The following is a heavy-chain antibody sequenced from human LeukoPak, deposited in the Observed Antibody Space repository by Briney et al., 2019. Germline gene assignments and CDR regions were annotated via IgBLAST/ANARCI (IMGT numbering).Heavy chain of an antibody. CDR1: GVTFSSYG. J-gene: IGHJ4*02. CDR2: ISSDGNDK. Sequence: GGSLRLSCAASGVTFSSYGMHWVRQAPGKGLEWVALISSDGNDKLYGDSVKGRFTISRDDSKSTLYLQMNTLRAEDTAVYYCTTKVIRGNSGDDYDDWGQGTLVTVSS. CDR3: TTKVIRGNSGDDYDD. D-gene: IGHD5-12*01. V-gene: IGHV3-30*03.